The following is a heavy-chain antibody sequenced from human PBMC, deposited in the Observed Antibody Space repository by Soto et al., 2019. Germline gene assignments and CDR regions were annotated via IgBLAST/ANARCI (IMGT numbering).Heavy chain of an antibody. CDR3: AHRRFAKYSSLPADFDY. CDR1: GFSLNSSGVG. V-gene: IGHV2-5*01. J-gene: IGHJ4*02. D-gene: IGHD6-6*01. Sequence: QITLKESGPTLVKPTQTLTLTCTFSGFSLNSSGVGVGWIRQPPGEALEWLALIYRNDEMHYSPSLKSRLTITEDASKHQVVLTVTNMDPVDTATYYCAHRRFAKYSSLPADFDYWGQGILVTVSS. CDR2: IYRNDEM.